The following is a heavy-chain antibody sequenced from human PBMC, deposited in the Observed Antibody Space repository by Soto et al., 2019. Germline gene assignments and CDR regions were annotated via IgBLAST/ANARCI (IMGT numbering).Heavy chain of an antibody. J-gene: IGHJ5*02. Sequence: SETLSLTCTVSGGSISSYYWSWIRQPPGKGLEWIGYIYYSGSTNYNPSLKSRVTISVDTSKNQFSLKLSSVTAADTAVYYCARRGGKYCSSTSCSFYWFDPWGQGTLVTVS. CDR3: ARRGGKYCSSTSCSFYWFDP. CDR1: GGSISSYY. D-gene: IGHD2-2*01. CDR2: IYYSGST. V-gene: IGHV4-59*08.